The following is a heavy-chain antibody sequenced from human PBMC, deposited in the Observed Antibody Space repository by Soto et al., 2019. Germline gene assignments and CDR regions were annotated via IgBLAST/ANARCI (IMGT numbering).Heavy chain of an antibody. CDR2: ISGSGGYT. D-gene: IGHD2-15*01. CDR1: GFTFSSYA. CDR3: AKESGKGYYYAMDV. J-gene: IGHJ6*02. Sequence: EVQLLESGGGLVQPGGSLRLSCAASGFTFSSYAMSWVRQAPGKGLEWVSAISGSGGYTYYGDSVKGRFTISRDNSKNTLYLQMNSLRAEDTAVYYCAKESGKGYYYAMDVWGQGTTVTVSS. V-gene: IGHV3-23*01.